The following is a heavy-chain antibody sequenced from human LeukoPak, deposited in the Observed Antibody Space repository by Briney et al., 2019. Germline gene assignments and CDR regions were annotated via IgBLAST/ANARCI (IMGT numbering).Heavy chain of an antibody. CDR3: ARGGGLGYDYVWGSYRLDY. D-gene: IGHD3-16*02. J-gene: IGHJ4*02. CDR2: IYYSGST. V-gene: IGHV4-30-4*07. Sequence: SVTLSLTCAVSGGSISSGGYSWSWIRQPPGKGLEWIGYIYYSGSTYYNPSLKSRVTISVDTSKNQFSLKLSSVTAADTAVYYCARGGGLGYDYVWGSYRLDYWGQGTLVTVSS. CDR1: GGSISSGGYS.